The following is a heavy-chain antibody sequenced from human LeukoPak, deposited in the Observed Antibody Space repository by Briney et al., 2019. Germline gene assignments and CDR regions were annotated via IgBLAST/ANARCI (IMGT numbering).Heavy chain of an antibody. V-gene: IGHV1-2*02. D-gene: IGHD6-19*01. CDR2: INPNSGGT. Sequence: GASVKVSCKASGYTFTGYYMHWVRQAPGQGLEWMGWINPNSGGTNYAQKFQGRVTMTRDASISTAYMKLSRLRSDDTAVYYCARDESVAGTQFDPWGQGTLVTVSS. J-gene: IGHJ5*02. CDR3: ARDESVAGTQFDP. CDR1: GYTFTGYY.